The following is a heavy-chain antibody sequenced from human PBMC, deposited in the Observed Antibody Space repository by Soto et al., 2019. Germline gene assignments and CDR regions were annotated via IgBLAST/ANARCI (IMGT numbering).Heavy chain of an antibody. V-gene: IGHV1-8*01. Sequence: ASVKVSCKASGYTFTIYDINWVRQATGQGLEWMGWMNPNSGNTGYAQKFQGRVTMTRNTSISTAYMELSSLRSEDTAVYYCARGLDCSSTSCLVGYYYYYYMDVWGKGTTVTVSS. CDR1: GYTFTIYD. J-gene: IGHJ6*03. CDR3: ARGLDCSSTSCLVGYYYYYYMDV. D-gene: IGHD2-2*01. CDR2: MNPNSGNT.